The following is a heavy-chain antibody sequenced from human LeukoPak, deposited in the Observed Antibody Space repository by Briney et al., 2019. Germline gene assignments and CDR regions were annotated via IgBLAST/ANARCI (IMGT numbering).Heavy chain of an antibody. CDR1: GGSISSHY. CDR3: ARVKVEMATTHGVDFDY. J-gene: IGHJ4*02. V-gene: IGHV4-59*11. Sequence: PSETLSLICTVSGGSISSHYWSWIRQPPGKGLEWIGYIHYSGSTNYNPSLKSRVTISVDTSKNQFSLKLSSVTAADTAVYYCARVKVEMATTHGVDFDYWGQGTLVTVSS. CDR2: IHYSGST. D-gene: IGHD5-24*01.